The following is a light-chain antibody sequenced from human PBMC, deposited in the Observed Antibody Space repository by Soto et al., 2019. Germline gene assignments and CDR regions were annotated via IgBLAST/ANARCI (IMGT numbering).Light chain of an antibody. CDR2: GAS. V-gene: IGKV3-15*01. J-gene: IGKJ5*01. CDR1: QSVGSN. CDR3: QQYNNWPIT. Sequence: EIVLTQSPATMSVSPGERATLSCRASQSVGSNLAWYQHNPGQAPRLLISGASTRATVPARFSGSGSGTEFTLTINSLQSGDFAVYYCQQYNNWPITFGQGTRLEIK.